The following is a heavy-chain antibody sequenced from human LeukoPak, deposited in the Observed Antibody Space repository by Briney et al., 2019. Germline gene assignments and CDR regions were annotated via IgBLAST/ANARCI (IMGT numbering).Heavy chain of an antibody. Sequence: SETLSLTRAVYGGSFSGYYWSWIRQPPGKGLEWIGEINHSGSTNYNPSLKSRVTISADTSKNQFSLKLSSVTAADTAVYYCARASSIGYSYGKDFDYWGQGTLVTVSS. V-gene: IGHV4-34*01. CDR2: INHSGST. CDR1: GGSFSGYY. J-gene: IGHJ4*02. CDR3: ARASSIGYSYGKDFDY. D-gene: IGHD5-18*01.